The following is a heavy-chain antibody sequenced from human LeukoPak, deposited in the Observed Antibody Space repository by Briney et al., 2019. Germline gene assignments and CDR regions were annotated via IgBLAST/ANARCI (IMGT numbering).Heavy chain of an antibody. CDR2: IHTSGST. D-gene: IGHD5-18*01. J-gene: IGHJ4*02. CDR3: ARDGVRGSGFRNY. CDR1: GGSISSGSYQ. V-gene: IGHV4-61*09. Sequence: SETLSLTCTVSGGSISSGSYQWTWIRQPAGRGLAWIGQIHTSGSTNYNPSLKSRVIISIDTSKNQVSLKLSSVTAADTAVYYCARDGVRGSGFRNYWGQGTLVTVSS.